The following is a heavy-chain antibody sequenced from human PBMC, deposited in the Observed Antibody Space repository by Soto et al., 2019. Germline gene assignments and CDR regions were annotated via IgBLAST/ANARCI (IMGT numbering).Heavy chain of an antibody. CDR1: GGSISRGAYF. J-gene: IGHJ4*02. CDR2: ISYTGAT. CDR3: ARGGPVSVSPAWQLLGYFDY. V-gene: IGHV4-31*03. D-gene: IGHD2-15*01. Sequence: QVHLQESGPGQVRPSQTLSLSCSFSGGSISRGAYFWTWIRQFPGKGMEWIAYISYTGATYYNPSLKSRVTILADTAKNQFSLKLNSVTSADTAVYYCARGGPVSVSPAWQLLGYFDYWGQGTLVTVSS.